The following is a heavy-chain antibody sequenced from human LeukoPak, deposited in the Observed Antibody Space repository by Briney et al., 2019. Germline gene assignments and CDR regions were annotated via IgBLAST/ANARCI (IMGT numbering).Heavy chain of an antibody. V-gene: IGHV1-8*01. J-gene: IGHJ4*02. CDR2: MNPNSGNT. CDR3: ARDTDTAMVDY. D-gene: IGHD5-18*01. CDR1: GYTLTSYD. Sequence: ASVKVSCQPSGYTLTSYDINWVRQATAQAREWRGRMNPNSGNTGYTQKFQGRVPMTRNASISTAYMELSSLRSDDTAVYYCARDTDTAMVDYWGQGTLVTVSS.